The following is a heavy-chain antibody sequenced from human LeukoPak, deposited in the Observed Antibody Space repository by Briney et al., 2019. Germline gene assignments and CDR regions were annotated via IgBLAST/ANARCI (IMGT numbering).Heavy chain of an antibody. Sequence: GGSLRLSCAASGFTFSSYAMHWVRQAPGKGLEWVAVISYDGSNKYYADSVKGRFTISRDNSKNTLYLQMNSLRAEDTAVYYCANWGGSGRYPLQDFDYWGQGTLVTVSS. V-gene: IGHV3-30-3*01. CDR1: GFTFSSYA. J-gene: IGHJ4*02. D-gene: IGHD3-10*01. CDR3: ANWGGSGRYPLQDFDY. CDR2: ISYDGSNK.